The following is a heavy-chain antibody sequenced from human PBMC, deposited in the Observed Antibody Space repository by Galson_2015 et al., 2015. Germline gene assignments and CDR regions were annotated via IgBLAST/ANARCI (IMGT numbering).Heavy chain of an antibody. CDR3: VWAVSGAFDI. Sequence: SLRLSCAASGFTFSSYAMHWVRQAPGKGLEWVAVISYDGSNKYYADSVKGRFTISRDNSKNTLYLQMNSLGAEDTAVYYCVWAVSGAFDIWGQGTMVTVSS. CDR2: ISYDGSNK. J-gene: IGHJ3*02. CDR1: GFTFSSYA. D-gene: IGHD1-26*01. V-gene: IGHV3-30-3*01.